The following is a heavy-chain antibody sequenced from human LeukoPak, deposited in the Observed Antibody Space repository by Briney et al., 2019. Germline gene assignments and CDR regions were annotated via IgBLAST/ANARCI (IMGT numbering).Heavy chain of an antibody. CDR2: RYYSVNT. D-gene: IGHD4-17*01. J-gene: IGHJ4*02. Sequence: SETLSLTCTVSGGSFTNYYWSWIRPPPGKGLEWIGYRYYSVNTIYNPSLKSRVTMSLDTSKNQFFLTLSSVTAADTAVYYCARQKLTTVSPFNYWGQGTLVTVSS. CDR1: GGSFTNYY. CDR3: ARQKLTTVSPFNY. V-gene: IGHV4-59*08.